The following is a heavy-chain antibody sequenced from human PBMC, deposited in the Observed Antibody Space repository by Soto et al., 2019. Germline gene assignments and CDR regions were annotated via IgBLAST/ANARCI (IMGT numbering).Heavy chain of an antibody. J-gene: IGHJ4*02. D-gene: IGHD4-17*01. CDR2: IYSGGST. CDR1: GFTVSSSY. V-gene: IGHV3-66*01. Sequence: GGSLRLSCAASGFTVSSSYMSWVRQAPGQGLEWVLVIYSGGSTYYADSVKGRFTISRDSSKNTLYLQMNSLRADDTALYYCAGRNSGDYPYFDSWGQGTLVTVSS. CDR3: AGRNSGDYPYFDS.